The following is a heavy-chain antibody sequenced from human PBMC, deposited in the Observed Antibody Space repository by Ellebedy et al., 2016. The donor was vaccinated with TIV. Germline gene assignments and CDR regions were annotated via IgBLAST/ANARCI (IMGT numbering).Heavy chain of an antibody. CDR2: IYSGGST. J-gene: IGHJ4*02. D-gene: IGHD1-26*01. CDR1: GFTVSSNY. V-gene: IGHV3-66*01. CDR3: ARGGSYYVH. Sequence: GESLKISCAASGFTVSSNYVTWVRRAPGKGLEWVSAIYSGGSTYYADSVKGRFTISRDNSKNTLYLQMNSLRAEDTAVYYCARGGSYYVHWGQGTLVTVSS.